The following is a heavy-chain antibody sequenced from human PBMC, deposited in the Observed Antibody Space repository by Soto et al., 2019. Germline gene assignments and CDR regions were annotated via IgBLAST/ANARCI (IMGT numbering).Heavy chain of an antibody. CDR2: ITGSYTTI. J-gene: IGHJ6*02. Sequence: GASVKVSCAASGFTFSSYSFNWVRQAPGKGLEWVSYITGSYTTIYYADSVKGRFTISRDNAKNSLYLQMNSLRDEDTAVYYCAREPRIAAPYGLDVWGQGTTVTVSS. D-gene: IGHD6-6*01. CDR1: GFTFSSYS. CDR3: AREPRIAAPYGLDV. V-gene: IGHV3-48*02.